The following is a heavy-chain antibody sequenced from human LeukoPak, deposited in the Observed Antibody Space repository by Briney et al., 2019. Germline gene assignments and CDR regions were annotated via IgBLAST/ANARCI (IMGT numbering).Heavy chain of an antibody. J-gene: IGHJ4*02. CDR1: GFTFSDYA. Sequence: GGSLRLSCAASGFTFSDYAMTWIRQTPGKGLEWVSTISGSGISTYFADSVKGRFTISRDNSRNTLFLQMNGLRAEDTALFYCAKGDNNILTGYYNSFDSWGQGTLVTVSS. CDR2: ISGSGIST. CDR3: AKGDNNILTGYYNSFDS. V-gene: IGHV3-23*01. D-gene: IGHD3-9*01.